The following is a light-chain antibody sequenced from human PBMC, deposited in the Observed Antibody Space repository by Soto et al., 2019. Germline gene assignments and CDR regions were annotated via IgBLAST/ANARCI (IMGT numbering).Light chain of an antibody. CDR3: CSYARPYPWV. J-gene: IGLJ3*02. CDR1: SSDVGGYNL. CDR2: EDS. Sequence: QSALTQPASVSGSPGQSITIYCTGTSSDVGGYNLVSWYQHHPGKAPKVMIYEDSERPSGVSNRFSGSKSGNTASLTISGLQADDEADYYCCSYARPYPWVFGGGTKLTVL. V-gene: IGLV2-23*01.